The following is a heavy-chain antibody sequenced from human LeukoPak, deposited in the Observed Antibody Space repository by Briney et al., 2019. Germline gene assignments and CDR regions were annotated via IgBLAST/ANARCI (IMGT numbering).Heavy chain of an antibody. J-gene: IGHJ6*03. D-gene: IGHD6-19*01. CDR3: ARASSGWYYYYYYMDV. CDR1: GFTFSSYA. V-gene: IGHV3-30*04. Sequence: GGSLRLSCAASGFTFSSYAMHWVRQAPGKGLEWVAVISYDGSNKYYADSVKGRFTISRDNSKNTLYLQMNSLRAEDTAVYYCARASSGWYYYYYYMDVWGKGTTVTVSS. CDR2: ISYDGSNK.